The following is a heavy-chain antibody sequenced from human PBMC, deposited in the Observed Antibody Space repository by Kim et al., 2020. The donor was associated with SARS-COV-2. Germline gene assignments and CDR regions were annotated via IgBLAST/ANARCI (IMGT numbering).Heavy chain of an antibody. CDR3: ARSSGTYFAAWAY. D-gene: IGHD1-26*01. Sequence: GGSLRLSCAVSGFTFNKFWMSWVRQAPGERPEWVANINEDGSEKHYLDSVNGRFTVSRDNAENSLYLEMNSLRVEDTAMYYCARSSGTYFAAWAYWGLDPGHRLL. CDR1: GFTFNKFW. V-gene: IGHV3-7*01. J-gene: IGHJ4*02. CDR2: INEDGSEK.